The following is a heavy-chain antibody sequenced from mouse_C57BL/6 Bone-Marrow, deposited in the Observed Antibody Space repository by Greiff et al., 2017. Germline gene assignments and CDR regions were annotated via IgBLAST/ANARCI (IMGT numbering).Heavy chain of an antibody. CDR2: INPGSGGT. J-gene: IGHJ2*01. V-gene: IGHV1-54*01. CDR1: GYAFTNYL. CDR3: ARKAGYFDY. D-gene: IGHD3-2*02. Sequence: VQLQQSGAELVRPGTSVKVSCKASGYAFTNYLIEWVKQRPGQGLEWIGVINPGSGGTNYNEKFKGKATLNADKSSSTAYMQLSSLTSEDSAVYFCARKAGYFDYWGQGTTLTVSS.